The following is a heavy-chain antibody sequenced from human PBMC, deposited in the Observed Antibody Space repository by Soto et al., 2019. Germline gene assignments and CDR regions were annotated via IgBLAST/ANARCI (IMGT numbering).Heavy chain of an antibody. J-gene: IGHJ5*02. Sequence: PGGSLRLSCAASGFTFSSYSMNWVRQAPGKGLEWVSSISSSSSYIYYADSVKGRFTISRDNAKNSLYLQMNSLRAEDTAVYYCARIAVAGTLVWFDPWGQGTLVTAPQ. V-gene: IGHV3-21*01. CDR3: ARIAVAGTLVWFDP. CDR1: GFTFSSYS. D-gene: IGHD6-19*01. CDR2: ISSSSSYI.